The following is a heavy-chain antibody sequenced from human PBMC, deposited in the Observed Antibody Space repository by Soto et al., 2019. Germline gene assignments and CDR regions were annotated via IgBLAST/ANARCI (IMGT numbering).Heavy chain of an antibody. CDR1: GFTFSSYG. J-gene: IGHJ2*01. V-gene: IGHV3-30*18. CDR2: ISYDGSNK. D-gene: IGHD2-2*01. Sequence: QVQLVESGGGVVQPGRSLRLSCAASGFTFSSYGMHWVRQAPGKGLEWVAVISYDGSNKYYADSVKGRFTISRDNSKNPLYLQMNSLTAGDSAVYYCAKGWSLLTPGARDSYWYFDLWGRGTLVTVCS. CDR3: AKGWSLLTPGARDSYWYFDL.